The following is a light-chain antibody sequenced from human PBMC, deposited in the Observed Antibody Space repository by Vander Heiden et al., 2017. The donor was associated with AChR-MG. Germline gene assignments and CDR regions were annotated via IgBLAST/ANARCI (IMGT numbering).Light chain of an antibody. Sequence: EIVLTQSPGILSLSPGERATLSCRASQIISNNYLAWYRQRPGQAPRLLIYGASSRSTGISDRFSGSASGPDFTLTISRLEPEDFAVYYCQQDGTSPFTFGPGTKVDVK. CDR3: QQDGTSPFT. J-gene: IGKJ3*01. V-gene: IGKV3-20*01. CDR1: QIISNNY. CDR2: GAS.